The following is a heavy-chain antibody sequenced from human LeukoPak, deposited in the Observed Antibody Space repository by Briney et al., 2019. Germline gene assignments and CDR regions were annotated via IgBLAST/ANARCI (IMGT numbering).Heavy chain of an antibody. CDR2: IYSTGST. CDR3: SRGPITSGGNDAFDI. D-gene: IGHD3-16*01. V-gene: IGHV4-39*01. Sequence: PSETLSLTCIVSGGSISSGAYYWAWIRQPPGKGLEWIGSIYSTGSTYKNPSLKSRVTISIDTSKNQFSLKLNSVTAADTAVYFCSRGPITSGGNDAFDIWGQGTMVTVSS. J-gene: IGHJ3*02. CDR1: GGSISSGAYY.